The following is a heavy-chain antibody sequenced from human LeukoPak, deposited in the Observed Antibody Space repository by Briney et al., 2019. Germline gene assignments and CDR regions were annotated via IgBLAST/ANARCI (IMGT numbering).Heavy chain of an antibody. J-gene: IGHJ4*02. V-gene: IGHV3-33*08. CDR2: SWYDGSNK. CDR1: GFTFTNYG. CDR3: ARDNRGYSYGSYYFDY. D-gene: IGHD5-18*01. Sequence: GGSLRLSCAAPGFTFTNYGMSWVRQAAGKGLEWVAVSWYDGSNKYYADSVKGRFTISRDNSKNTLYLQMNSLRAEDTAVYYCARDNRGYSYGSYYFDYWGQGTLVTVSS.